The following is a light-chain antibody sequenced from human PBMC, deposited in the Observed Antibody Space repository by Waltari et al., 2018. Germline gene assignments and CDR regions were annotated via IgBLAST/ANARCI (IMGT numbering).Light chain of an antibody. CDR1: AGELTSVHH. J-gene: IGLJ3*02. Sequence: QTVVTQEPSLTVSPGGTVTLTCASSAGELTSVHHANWLQQRPGHPPSLLIFITNDKPPSTPARFSGSLLGGKAALTLSEVQSEDEADYYCLLFFDNSRVFGGGTKLTVL. V-gene: IGLV7-43*01. CDR2: ITN. CDR3: LLFFDNSRV.